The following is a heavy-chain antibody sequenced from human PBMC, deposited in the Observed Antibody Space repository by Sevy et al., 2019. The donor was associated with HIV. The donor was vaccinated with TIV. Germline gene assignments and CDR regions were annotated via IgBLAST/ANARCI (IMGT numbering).Heavy chain of an antibody. Sequence: GESLKISCAASGFTFNTHAMTWVRQAPGKGLEWVSVISGPGLSTYYADSVKGRFTISRDNSKNSLYLQMNSLRAEDTAVYYCARDPGYCSGGSCLYFDYWGQGTLVTVSS. CDR2: ISGPGLST. D-gene: IGHD2-15*01. CDR3: ARDPGYCSGGSCLYFDY. V-gene: IGHV3-23*01. CDR1: GFTFNTHA. J-gene: IGHJ4*02.